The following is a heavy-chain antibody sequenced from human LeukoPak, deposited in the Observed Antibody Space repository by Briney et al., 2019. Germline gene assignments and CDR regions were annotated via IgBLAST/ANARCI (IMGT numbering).Heavy chain of an antibody. CDR2: IYPGDSDT. CDR1: GYRFTNYW. D-gene: IGHD1-1*01. CDR3: ANNIATGTLNFFDY. V-gene: IGHV5-51*01. Sequence: GESLKISCKASGYRFTNYWIVWVRQLPGQGLEWMGIIYPGDSDTRYSPSFQGQVTISADTSITTAYLQWSSLKASDTAMYYCANNIATGTLNFFDYWGQGTLVTVSS. J-gene: IGHJ4*02.